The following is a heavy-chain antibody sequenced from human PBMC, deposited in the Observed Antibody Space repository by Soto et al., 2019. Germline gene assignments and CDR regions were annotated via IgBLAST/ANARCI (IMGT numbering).Heavy chain of an antibody. J-gene: IGHJ4*02. Sequence: EVQLVESGGGLVKPGGSLRLSCAASGFTFSNAWMSWVRQAPGKGLEWVGRIKSKTDGGTTDYAAPVKGRFTISRDDSKNTLYLQMNSLKTEDTAVYYCTTDAYGSGSPLLFDYWGQGTLVTVSS. CDR1: GFTFSNAW. V-gene: IGHV3-15*01. CDR2: IKSKTDGGTT. D-gene: IGHD3-10*01. CDR3: TTDAYGSGSPLLFDY.